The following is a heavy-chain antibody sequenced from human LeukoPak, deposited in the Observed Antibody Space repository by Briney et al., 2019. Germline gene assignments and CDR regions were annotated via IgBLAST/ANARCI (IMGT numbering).Heavy chain of an antibody. V-gene: IGHV3-21*01. Sequence: GGSLRLSCAASGFTFSSYWMNWVRQAPGKGLEWVSSISSSSSYIYYADSVKGRFTISRDNAKNSLYLQMNSLRAEDTAVYYCGVEYSSSLGTKIDYWGQGTLVTVSS. CDR2: ISSSSSYI. CDR3: GVEYSSSLGTKIDY. D-gene: IGHD6-13*01. J-gene: IGHJ4*02. CDR1: GFTFSSYW.